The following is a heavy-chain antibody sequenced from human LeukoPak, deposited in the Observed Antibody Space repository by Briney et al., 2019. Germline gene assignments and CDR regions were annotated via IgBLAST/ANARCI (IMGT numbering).Heavy chain of an antibody. J-gene: IGHJ4*02. CDR3: TRRSSAAGRQYFDY. V-gene: IGHV3-15*07. CDR1: GFTFSNAW. D-gene: IGHD6-13*01. CDR2: IKSKTDGGAT. Sequence: GGSLRLSCAVSGFTFSNAWMNWVRQGPGKGLEWVSRIKSKTDGGATDYAAPVKGRFTVSRDDSKNTLYLQMNSLKTEDTAVYYCTRRSSAAGRQYFDYWGQGTLVTVSS.